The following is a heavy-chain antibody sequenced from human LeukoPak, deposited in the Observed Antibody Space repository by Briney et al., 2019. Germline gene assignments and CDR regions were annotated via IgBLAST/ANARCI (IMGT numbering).Heavy chain of an antibody. Sequence: ASVKVSCKASGYTFTSYDINWVRQATGQGLEWMGWMNPNSGNTGYAQKFQGRVTITTDESTSTAYMELSSLRSEDTAVYYCAGTYYYDSSGYYGTVDYFDYWGQGTLVTVSS. V-gene: IGHV1-8*01. CDR1: GYTFTSYD. CDR2: MNPNSGNT. J-gene: IGHJ4*02. CDR3: AGTYYYDSSGYYGTVDYFDY. D-gene: IGHD3-22*01.